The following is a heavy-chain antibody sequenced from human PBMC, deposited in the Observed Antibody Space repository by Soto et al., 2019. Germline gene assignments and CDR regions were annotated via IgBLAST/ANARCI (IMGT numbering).Heavy chain of an antibody. J-gene: IGHJ1*01. Sequence: QLQLQESGPGLVKPSETMSLTCTVSGGSITSSSHYWGWIRQPPGKGLEWIGSIYYSGSTYYNPSFKSRVTISVDTSKNQFSLKLSSVTAADTAVYYCARRFEYFHHWCQGTLFTVSS. CDR2: IYYSGST. CDR1: GGSITSSSHY. CDR3: ARRFEYFHH. V-gene: IGHV4-39*01.